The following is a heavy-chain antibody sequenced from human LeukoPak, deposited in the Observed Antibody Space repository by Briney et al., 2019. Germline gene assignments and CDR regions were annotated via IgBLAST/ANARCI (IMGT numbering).Heavy chain of an antibody. D-gene: IGHD3-10*01. V-gene: IGHV1-69*13. J-gene: IGHJ6*03. CDR1: GGTFSSYA. CDR3: ARAEITMVRGVLYMDV. CDR2: IIPIFGTA. Sequence: ASVKVSCKASGGTFSSYAISWVRQAPGQGLEWMGGIIPIFGTANYAQKFQGRVTITADESTSTAYMELSSLRSEDPAVYYCARAEITMVRGVLYMDVWGKGTTVTISS.